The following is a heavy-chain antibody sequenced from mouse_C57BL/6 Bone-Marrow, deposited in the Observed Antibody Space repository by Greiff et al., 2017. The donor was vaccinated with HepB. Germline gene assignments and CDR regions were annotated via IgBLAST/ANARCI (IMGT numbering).Heavy chain of an antibody. CDR1: GYTFTSYG. D-gene: IGHD2-4*01. CDR2: IYPRSGNT. J-gene: IGHJ3*01. Sequence: QVQLKQSGAELARPGASVTLSCKASGYTFTSYGISWVKQRTGQGLEWIGEIYPRSGNTYYNEKFNGKATLTADNSSSIAYIELRSLTSEDSAVYFCARDEACYYDYEFAYWGQGTLVTVSA. V-gene: IGHV1-81*01. CDR3: ARDEACYYDYEFAY.